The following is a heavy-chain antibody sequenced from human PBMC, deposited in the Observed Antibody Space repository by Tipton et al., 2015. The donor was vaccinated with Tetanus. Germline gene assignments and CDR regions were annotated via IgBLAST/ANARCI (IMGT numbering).Heavy chain of an antibody. D-gene: IGHD2-15*01. V-gene: IGHV3-33*01. CDR3: AREADCSGGSCFSGGFDN. Sequence: SLRLSCAASGFIFSSYGIHWVRQAPGKGLEWVAGSWYDGTDKYYADSVKGRFTISRDNSKNTLYLQMNSLRAEDTAVYYCAREADCSGGSCFSGGFDNWGQGTQVPVSS. CDR2: SWYDGTDK. CDR1: GFIFSSYG. J-gene: IGHJ4*02.